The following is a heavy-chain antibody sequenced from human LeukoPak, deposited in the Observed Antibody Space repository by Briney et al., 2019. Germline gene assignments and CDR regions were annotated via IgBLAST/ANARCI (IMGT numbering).Heavy chain of an antibody. Sequence: GGSLRLSCAASGFTFSSYGMHWVRQAPGKGLEWVAGMSFDGTRKYFADSVKGRFTISRDNSKNTLDLHMNSLTAEDTAVYYCAKEIIVGSLIMFRGVVDWGQGTLVTVSS. CDR1: GFTFSSYG. D-gene: IGHD3-10*01. CDR2: MSFDGTRK. V-gene: IGHV3-30*18. J-gene: IGHJ4*02. CDR3: AKEIIVGSLIMFRGVVD.